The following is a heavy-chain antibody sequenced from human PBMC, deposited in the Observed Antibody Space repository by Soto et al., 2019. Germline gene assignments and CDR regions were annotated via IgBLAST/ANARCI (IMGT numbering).Heavy chain of an antibody. D-gene: IGHD6-13*01. Sequence: ASVKASCKASGYTFTSYGISWVRQAPGQGLEWMGWISAYNGNTNYAQKLQGRVTMTTDTSTSTAYMELRSLRSDDTAVYYCARGGAAAGRRYAFDSWGQGTMVTVSS. CDR2: ISAYNGNT. CDR1: GYTFTSYG. V-gene: IGHV1-18*01. J-gene: IGHJ3*02. CDR3: ARGGAAAGRRYAFDS.